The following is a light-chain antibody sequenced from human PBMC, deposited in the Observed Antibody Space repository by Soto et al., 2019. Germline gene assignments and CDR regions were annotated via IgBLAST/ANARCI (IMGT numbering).Light chain of an antibody. Sequence: DIQMTQSPSTLSASVGDRVSISCRASESIGSWLAWYQQKPGKAPNLLIYKASSLESGVPSRFSGSGSGTEFTLTISSLQPDDFATYYCQQYRTYFQTSGQGTKVEIK. CDR3: QQYRTYFQT. V-gene: IGKV1-5*03. CDR2: KAS. J-gene: IGKJ1*01. CDR1: ESIGSW.